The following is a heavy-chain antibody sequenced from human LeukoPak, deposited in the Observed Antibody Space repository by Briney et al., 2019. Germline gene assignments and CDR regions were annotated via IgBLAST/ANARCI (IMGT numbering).Heavy chain of an antibody. V-gene: IGHV4-59*08. Sequence: SETLSLTCTVSGGSIIGYYLSWIRQPPGKGLEWIGSIYYSGSTNYNPSLKSRVTISVDTSKNQFSLKLSSVTAADTAVYYCARASDDSSGYPIRLFDYWGQGTLVTVSS. D-gene: IGHD3-22*01. CDR3: ARASDDSSGYPIRLFDY. CDR2: IYYSGST. CDR1: GGSIIGYY. J-gene: IGHJ4*02.